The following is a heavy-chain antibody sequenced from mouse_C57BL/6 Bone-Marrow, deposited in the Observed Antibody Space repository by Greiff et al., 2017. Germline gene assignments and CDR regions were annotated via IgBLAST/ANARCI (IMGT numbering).Heavy chain of an antibody. D-gene: IGHD2-5*01. V-gene: IGHV1-81*01. CDR3: ARSTIVTPWYFDV. CDR2: IYPRSGNT. Sequence: QVQLQQSGAELARPGASVKLSCKASGYTFTSYGISWVKQRTGQGLEWIGEIYPRSGNTYYNEKFKGKATLTADKSSSTAYMELRSLTSEDSAVYFCARSTIVTPWYFDVWGTGTTVTVSS. CDR1: GYTFTSYG. J-gene: IGHJ1*03.